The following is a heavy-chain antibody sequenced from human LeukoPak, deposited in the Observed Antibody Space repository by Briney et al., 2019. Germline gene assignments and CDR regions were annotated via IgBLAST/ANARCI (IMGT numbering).Heavy chain of an antibody. D-gene: IGHD3-16*01. CDR2: INPDGSST. V-gene: IGHV3-74*01. CDR1: GFTFSTYW. J-gene: IGHJ4*02. Sequence: PGGSLRLSCAASGFTFSTYWMHWVRQAPGKGLVWVSRINPDGSSTTYADSVKGRFTISRDNAKNTLYLQMNSLRAEDTAVYYCARVNVCPRCHFDYWGQGTLVTVSS. CDR3: ARVNVCPRCHFDY.